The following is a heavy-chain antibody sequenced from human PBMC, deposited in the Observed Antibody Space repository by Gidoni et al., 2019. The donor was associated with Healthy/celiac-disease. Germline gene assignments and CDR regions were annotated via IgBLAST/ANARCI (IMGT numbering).Heavy chain of an antibody. CDR2: IYYSGST. CDR3: ARHQAITFVGVIVIDYFDY. V-gene: IGHV4-39*01. D-gene: IGHD3-16*02. J-gene: IGHJ4*02. CDR1: GGSISSSSYY. Sequence: QLQLQESGPGLVKPSETLSLTCTVDGGSISSSSYYWGWIRQPQGKGLDWIGSIYYSGSTSYNPSLKSRVTISVDTSKNQFSLKLSSVTAADTAVYYCARHQAITFVGVIVIDYFDYWGQGTLVTVSS.